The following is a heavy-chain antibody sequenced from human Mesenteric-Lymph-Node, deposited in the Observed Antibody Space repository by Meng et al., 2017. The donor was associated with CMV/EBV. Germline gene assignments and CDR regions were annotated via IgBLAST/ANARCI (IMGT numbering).Heavy chain of an antibody. Sequence: GESLKISCAASGFTFSTYAMSWVRQAPGKGLVWVSALSGGGDYTFYSDAVKGRFTISRDNAKNTLYLKMNSLTVEDTAAYYCAKQQLGAHDGYDLWGQGTMVTVSS. J-gene: IGHJ3*01. D-gene: IGHD6-13*01. CDR3: AKQQLGAHDGYDL. V-gene: IGHV3-23*01. CDR1: GFTFSTYA. CDR2: LSGGGDYT.